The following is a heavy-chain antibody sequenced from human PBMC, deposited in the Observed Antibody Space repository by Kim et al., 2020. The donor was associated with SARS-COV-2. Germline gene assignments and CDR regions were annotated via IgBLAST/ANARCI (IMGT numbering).Heavy chain of an antibody. CDR1: GYSLTWST. CDR2: IHTGTGNS. V-gene: IGHV1-3*04. Sequence: ASVKVSCKPPGYSLTWSTVHWVRQVPGQRLDWMGWIHTGTGNSKSSEKFQGRVTFTRDTSTRTVFMELNTLTSEDTAIYFCATDLISATGTAYWGQGTLVTVSS. J-gene: IGHJ4*02. CDR3: ATDLISATGTAY. D-gene: IGHD3-9*01.